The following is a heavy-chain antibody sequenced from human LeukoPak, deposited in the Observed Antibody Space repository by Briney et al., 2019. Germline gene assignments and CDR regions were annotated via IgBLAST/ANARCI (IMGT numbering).Heavy chain of an antibody. CDR3: ARGENWNYYDY. CDR2: INPNSGGT. D-gene: IGHD1-1*01. Sequence: ASVKVSCKASGYTFTGYYMRWVRRAPGQGLEWMGRINPNSGGTNYAQKFQGRVTMTRDTSISTAYMELSRLRSDDTAVYYCARGENWNYYDYWGQGTLVTVSS. J-gene: IGHJ4*02. V-gene: IGHV1-2*06. CDR1: GYTFTGYY.